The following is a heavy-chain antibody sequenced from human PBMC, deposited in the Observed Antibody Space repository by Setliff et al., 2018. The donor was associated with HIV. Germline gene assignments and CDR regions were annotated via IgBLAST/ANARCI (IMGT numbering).Heavy chain of an antibody. V-gene: IGHV4-31*03. CDR2: IYYSGST. J-gene: IGHJ3*02. Sequence: SETLSLTCTVSGGSISSGGYYWSWIRQHPGKGLEWIGHIYYSGSTYYNPSLKSRVTISVDTSKNQFSLKLSSVTAADTAMYFCARESRNDFWSGYYRTFDIWGQGSMVTVSS. CDR3: ARESRNDFWSGYYRTFDI. CDR1: GGSISSGGYY. D-gene: IGHD3-3*01.